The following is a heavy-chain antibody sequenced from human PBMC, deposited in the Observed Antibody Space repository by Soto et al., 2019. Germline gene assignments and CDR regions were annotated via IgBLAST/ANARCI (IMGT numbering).Heavy chain of an antibody. Sequence: ESGGGVVQPGRSLRLSCAASGFTFSSYGMHWVRQAPGKGLEWVAVIWYDGSKKYYADSVKGRFTISRDNSKNTLYLQMNSLRAEDTAVYYCARGGGDYVGYFQHWGQGTLVTVSS. CDR2: IWYDGSKK. V-gene: IGHV3-33*01. D-gene: IGHD4-17*01. CDR1: GFTFSSYG. CDR3: ARGGGDYVGYFQH. J-gene: IGHJ1*01.